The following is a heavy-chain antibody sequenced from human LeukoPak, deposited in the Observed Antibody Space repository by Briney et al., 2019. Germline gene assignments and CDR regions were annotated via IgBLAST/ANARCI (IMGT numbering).Heavy chain of an antibody. CDR3: ARLWDSSSSRHFDY. D-gene: IGHD6-6*01. CDR1: GFTFSSHG. Sequence: PGGTLRLSCVASGFTFSSHGMNWVRQAPGKGLQWVALISYEGSNRYYEDSVKGRFTISRDNSKNTLYLQMNNLRAEDTAVYFCARLWDSSSSRHFDYWGQGTLVTVSS. CDR2: ISYEGSNR. V-gene: IGHV3-30*03. J-gene: IGHJ4*02.